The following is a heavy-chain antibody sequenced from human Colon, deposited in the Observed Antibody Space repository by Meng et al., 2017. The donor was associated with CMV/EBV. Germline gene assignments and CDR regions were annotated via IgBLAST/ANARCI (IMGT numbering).Heavy chain of an antibody. Sequence: SETLSLTCSVSGGSISSGGYYWSWIRQPPGKGLEWIGFIYYNGRTIYNPSLKSRVTMSVDTSENQFSLKLTSVTAADAAVYFCAKVGLGASTEIYYFDYWGQGALVTVSS. V-gene: IGHV4-61*08. CDR3: AKVGLGASTEIYYFDY. CDR1: GGSISSGGYY. J-gene: IGHJ4*02. D-gene: IGHD1-26*01. CDR2: IYYNGRT.